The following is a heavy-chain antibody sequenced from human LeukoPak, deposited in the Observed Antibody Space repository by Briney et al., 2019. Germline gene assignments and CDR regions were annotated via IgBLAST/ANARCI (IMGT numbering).Heavy chain of an antibody. D-gene: IGHD3-3*01. CDR2: ISGSGGST. J-gene: IGHJ5*02. Sequence: GGSLRLSCAASGFTFSSYAMSWVRQAPGKGLEWVSAISGSGGSTYYADSVKGRFTISRDNSKNTLYLQMNSLRAEDTAVYYCAKGGGYYDFWSGYYRQEWFDPWGQGTLVTVSS. V-gene: IGHV3-23*01. CDR1: GFTFSSYA. CDR3: AKGGGYYDFWSGYYRQEWFDP.